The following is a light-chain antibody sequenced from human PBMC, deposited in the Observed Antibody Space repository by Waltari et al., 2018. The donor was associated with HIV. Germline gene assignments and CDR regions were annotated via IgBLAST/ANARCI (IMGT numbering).Light chain of an antibody. J-gene: IGLJ1*01. CDR2: KDI. Sequence: QSALTQPPSVSGSPGQSVTISCAGTNSDIGGYDRVSWYQQPPGKAPKLLICKDIQRPSGAPERFAASKAGSLSSLAISGLRSEDEAEYYCATWDDILSGYLFGTGTKVTVL. V-gene: IGLV2-18*01. CDR3: ATWDDILSGYL. CDR1: NSDIGGYDR.